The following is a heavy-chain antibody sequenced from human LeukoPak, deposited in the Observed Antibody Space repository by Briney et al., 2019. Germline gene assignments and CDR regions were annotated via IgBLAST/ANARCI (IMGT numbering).Heavy chain of an antibody. J-gene: IGHJ4*02. CDR2: ISGSGSST. D-gene: IGHD5-18*01. V-gene: IGHV3-23*01. CDR3: AKSKDTTMALFDY. CDR1: GFTFNSYA. Sequence: GGSLRLSCAASGFTFNSYAMSWVRQAPGKGLEWVSAISGSGSSTYYADSVKGRFTISRDNSKNTLYLQMNSLRAEDTAMYYCAKSKDTTMALFDYWGQGTLVTVSS.